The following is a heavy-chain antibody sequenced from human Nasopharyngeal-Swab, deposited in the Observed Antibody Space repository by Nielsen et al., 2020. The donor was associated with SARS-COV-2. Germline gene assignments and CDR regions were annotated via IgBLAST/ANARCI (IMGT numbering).Heavy chain of an antibody. Sequence: GGSLRLSCAASGFTFSDYYMNWVRQGPGKGLEWVSSISSSSVDINYADSVKGRFTISRDNAKNSLYLQMNSLRAEDTAVYYCASFSGSYCGGECYPNWFDPWGQGALVTVSS. CDR1: GFTFSDYY. D-gene: IGHD2-21*01. V-gene: IGHV3-21*01. CDR2: ISSSSVDI. CDR3: ASFSGSYCGGECYPNWFDP. J-gene: IGHJ5*02.